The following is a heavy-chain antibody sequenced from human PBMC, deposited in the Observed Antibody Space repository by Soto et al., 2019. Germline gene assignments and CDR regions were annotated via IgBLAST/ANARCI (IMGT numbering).Heavy chain of an antibody. J-gene: IGHJ4*02. V-gene: IGHV4-39*01. CDR3: ARHVAGYSSGLDY. CDR1: GGSISSSSYY. CDR2: IYYSGST. D-gene: IGHD6-19*01. Sequence: QLQLQESGPGLVKPSETLSLTCTVSGGSISSSSYYWGWIRQPPGKGLEWIGSIYYSGSTYYNPSLKRRVDISVDTSKNQFSLKLRSVTAADTAVYYCARHVAGYSSGLDYWGQGTLVTFSS.